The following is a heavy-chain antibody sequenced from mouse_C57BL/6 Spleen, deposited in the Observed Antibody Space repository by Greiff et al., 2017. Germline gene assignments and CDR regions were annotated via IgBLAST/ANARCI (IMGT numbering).Heavy chain of an antibody. CDR2: IYPGDGDT. Sequence: QVQLQQSGAELVKPGASVKISCKASGYAFSSYWMNWVKQRPGKGLEWIGQIYPGDGDTNYNGQFKGKATLTADKSSSTAYMQLSSLTSEDSAVDCCARERRRFPLYWDFDVWGTGTTVTVSS. V-gene: IGHV1-80*01. J-gene: IGHJ1*03. D-gene: IGHD1-1*01. CDR3: ARERRRFPLYWDFDV. CDR1: GYAFSSYW.